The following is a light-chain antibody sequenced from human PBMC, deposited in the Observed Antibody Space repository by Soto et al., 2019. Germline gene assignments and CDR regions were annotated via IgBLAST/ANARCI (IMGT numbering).Light chain of an antibody. V-gene: IGKV3-11*01. Sequence: EIVMTQSPATLSVSPGERATLSCRASQSVSSNLAWYQQKPGQAPRLLIYDASNRATGIPARFSGSGSGTDFTLTISSLEPEDFAVYYCQQRSNFTFGPGTKVDIK. CDR1: QSVSSN. J-gene: IGKJ3*01. CDR2: DAS. CDR3: QQRSNFT.